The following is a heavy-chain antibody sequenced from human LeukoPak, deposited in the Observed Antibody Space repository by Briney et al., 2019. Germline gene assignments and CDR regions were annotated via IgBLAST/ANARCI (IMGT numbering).Heavy chain of an antibody. CDR2: ISRSGNTI. Sequence: GGSLRLSCAASGFTFSDYYMTWIRQAPGKGLEWVSYISRSGNTIYYADSLKGRFTISRDNAKTSLYLQMNSLRAEDTAVYYCARDLELHYYFDLWGRGTLVTVSS. V-gene: IGHV3-11*01. J-gene: IGHJ2*01. CDR3: ARDLELHYYFDL. D-gene: IGHD1-7*01. CDR1: GFTFSDYY.